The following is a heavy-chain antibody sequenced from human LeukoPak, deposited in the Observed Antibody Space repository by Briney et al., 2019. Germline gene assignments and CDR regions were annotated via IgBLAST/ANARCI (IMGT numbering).Heavy chain of an antibody. Sequence: GGSLRLSCVASGFSFTSSWMTWVRQAPGKGLEWVANIAGDESQKRYMDSVKGRFTISRDNAKNSLYLQLNSLRAEDTAIYYCVRDLSPVSDRNVWYDALDIWGQGQWSPSLQ. CDR3: VRDLSPVSDRNVWYDALDI. J-gene: IGHJ3*02. CDR1: GFSFTSSW. CDR2: IAGDESQK. V-gene: IGHV3-7*01. D-gene: IGHD1-1*01.